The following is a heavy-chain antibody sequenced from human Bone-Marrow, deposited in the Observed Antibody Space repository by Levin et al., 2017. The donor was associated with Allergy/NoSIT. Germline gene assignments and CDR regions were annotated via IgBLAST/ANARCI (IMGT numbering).Heavy chain of an antibody. CDR2: ISGSGGST. CDR3: AKVPKPTYYDFWSGYYSIGGAPWSAFDI. CDR1: GFTFSSYA. D-gene: IGHD3-3*01. J-gene: IGHJ3*02. V-gene: IGHV3-23*01. Sequence: PGGSLRLSCAASGFTFSSYAMSWVRQAPGKGLEWVSAISGSGGSTYYADSVKGRFTISRDNSKNTLYLQMNSLRAEDTAVYYCAKVPKPTYYDFWSGYYSIGGAPWSAFDIWGQGTMVTVSS.